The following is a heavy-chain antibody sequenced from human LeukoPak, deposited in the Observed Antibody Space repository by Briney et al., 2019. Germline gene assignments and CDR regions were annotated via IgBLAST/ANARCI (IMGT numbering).Heavy chain of an antibody. CDR2: IYYSGST. CDR1: GGSISSYY. D-gene: IGHD6-19*01. Sequence: PSETLSLTCTVSGGSISSYYWSWIRQPPGKGLEWIGYIYYSGSTNYNPSLKSRVTISVDTSKNQFSLKLSSVTAADTAVYYCARGGSSGWTEDAFDIWGQGTMVTVSS. V-gene: IGHV4-59*01. J-gene: IGHJ3*02. CDR3: ARGGSSGWTEDAFDI.